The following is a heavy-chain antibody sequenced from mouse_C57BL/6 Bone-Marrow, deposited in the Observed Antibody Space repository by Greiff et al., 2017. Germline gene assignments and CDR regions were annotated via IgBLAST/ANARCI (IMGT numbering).Heavy chain of an antibody. J-gene: IGHJ2*01. CDR2: IDPSNGNT. CDR3: ARWGY. CDR1: GFNINNTY. Sequence: EVQLQQSVAELVRPGASVKLSCTASGFNINNTYMHWVKQRPDQGLEWIGRIDPSNGNTNYAPKFQGKATITADTSSNTAYLQLSSLTSEDTAIYYCARWGYWGQGTTLTVSS. V-gene: IGHV14-3*01.